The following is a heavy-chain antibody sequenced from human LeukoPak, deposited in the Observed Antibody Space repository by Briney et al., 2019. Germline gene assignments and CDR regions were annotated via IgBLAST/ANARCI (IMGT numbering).Heavy chain of an antibody. CDR2: INPSGGST. CDR3: ARDLGGRWLQSQVFDY. V-gene: IGHV1-46*01. CDR1: GYTFTSYY. D-gene: IGHD5-24*01. J-gene: IGHJ4*02. Sequence: ASVKVSCKASGYTFTSYYMHWVRQAPGQGLEWMGIINPSGGSTSYAQKFQGRVTMTRDMSTSTVYMELSRLRSDDTAVYYCARDLGGRWLQSQVFDYWGQGTLVTVSS.